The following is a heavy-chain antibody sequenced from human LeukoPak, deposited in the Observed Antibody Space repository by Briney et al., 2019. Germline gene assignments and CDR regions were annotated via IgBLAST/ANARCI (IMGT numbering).Heavy chain of an antibody. Sequence: PGRSLRLSCTVSGFTFINYWMHWVRQAPGKGLEWVANIKQDGSEKYYVDSVKGRFTISRDNAKNSLYLQMNSLRAEDTAVYYCARLGRDGYNWYAFDIWGQGTMVTVSS. CDR1: GFTFINYW. J-gene: IGHJ3*02. CDR3: ARLGRDGYNWYAFDI. D-gene: IGHD5-24*01. V-gene: IGHV3-7*01. CDR2: IKQDGSEK.